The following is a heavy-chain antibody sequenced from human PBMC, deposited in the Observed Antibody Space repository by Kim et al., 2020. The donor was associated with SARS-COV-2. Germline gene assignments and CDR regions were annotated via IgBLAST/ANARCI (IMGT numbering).Heavy chain of an antibody. CDR2: ITSSSSYI. Sequence: GGSLRLSCAASGFTFSSYSMSWVRQAPGKGLEWVSSITSSSSYIYYADSVKGRFTISRDNAKNSLYLQMNSLRAEDTAVYYCARIGWELLQAPLDYWGQGTLVTVSS. CDR1: GFTFSSYS. D-gene: IGHD1-26*01. J-gene: IGHJ4*02. V-gene: IGHV3-21*01. CDR3: ARIGWELLQAPLDY.